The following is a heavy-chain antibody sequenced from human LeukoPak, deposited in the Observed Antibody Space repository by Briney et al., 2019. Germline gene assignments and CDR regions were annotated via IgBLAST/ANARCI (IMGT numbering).Heavy chain of an antibody. CDR1: GFTFSSYG. CDR3: ARDSSDWEDAFDI. D-gene: IGHD6-19*01. J-gene: IGHJ3*02. V-gene: IGHV3-23*01. Sequence: GGSLRLSCAASGFTFSSYGMSWVRQAPGKGLEWVSAISGSGGSTYYADSVKGRFTISRDNSKNTLYLQMNSLRAEDTAVYYCARDSSDWEDAFDIWGQGTMVTVSS. CDR2: ISGSGGST.